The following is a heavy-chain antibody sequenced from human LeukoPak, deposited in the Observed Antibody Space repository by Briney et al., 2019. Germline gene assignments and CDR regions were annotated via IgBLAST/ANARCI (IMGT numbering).Heavy chain of an antibody. CDR2: VSYDGSNK. V-gene: IGHV3-30*18. CDR3: ANGELWFGELFGIDP. Sequence: GRSLRLSCAASGFTFSSYGMHWVRQAPGKGLEWVAVVSYDGSNKYYADSVKGRFTISRDNSKNTLYLQMNSLRAEDTAVYYYANGELWFGELFGIDPWGQGTLVTVSS. J-gene: IGHJ5*02. D-gene: IGHD3-10*01. CDR1: GFTFSSYG.